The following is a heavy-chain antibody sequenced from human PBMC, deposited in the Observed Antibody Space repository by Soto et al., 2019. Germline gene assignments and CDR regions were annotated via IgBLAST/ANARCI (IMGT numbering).Heavy chain of an antibody. J-gene: IGHJ3*02. Sequence: QVQVVQSGAEVKKPGASVKVSCKASGYTFISYGISWVRQAPGQGLEWMGWISTYNDKTNHTQKLQGRVTMTTDTSTSTAYMELRSLKSDDTAVYYCARAGSIVDAFDIWGQGTMVTVSS. V-gene: IGHV1-18*01. CDR3: ARAGSIVDAFDI. CDR2: ISTYNDKT. D-gene: IGHD1-26*01. CDR1: GYTFISYG.